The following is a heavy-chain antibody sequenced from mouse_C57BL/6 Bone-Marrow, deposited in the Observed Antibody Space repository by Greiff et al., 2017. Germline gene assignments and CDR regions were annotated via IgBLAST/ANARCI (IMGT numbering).Heavy chain of an antibody. Sequence: EVQLVESGGDLVKPGGSLKLSCAASGFTFSSYGMSWVRQTPDKRLEWVATISSGGSYTYYPDSVKGRFTISRDNAKNTLYLQMSSLKSEDTAMYYCARERRRYAMDYWGQGTSVTVSS. J-gene: IGHJ4*01. CDR2: ISSGGSYT. V-gene: IGHV5-6*01. CDR1: GFTFSSYG. D-gene: IGHD1-2*01. CDR3: ARERRRYAMDY.